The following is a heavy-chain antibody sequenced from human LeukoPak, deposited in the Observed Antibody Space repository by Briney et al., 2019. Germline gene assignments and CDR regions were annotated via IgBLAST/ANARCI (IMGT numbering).Heavy chain of an antibody. CDR2: ISSSSSTI. Sequence: GGSLRLSCAASGFTFSSYSMNWVRQAPGKGLEWVSYISSSSSTIYYADSVKGRFTISRDNAKKSLYLQMNSLRAEDTAVYYCARGGMIVVPTRGFDYWGQGTLVTVSP. CDR1: GFTFSSYS. D-gene: IGHD3-22*01. V-gene: IGHV3-48*01. J-gene: IGHJ4*02. CDR3: ARGGMIVVPTRGFDY.